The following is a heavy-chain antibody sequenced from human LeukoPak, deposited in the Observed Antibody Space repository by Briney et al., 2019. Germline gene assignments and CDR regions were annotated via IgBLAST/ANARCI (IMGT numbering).Heavy chain of an antibody. CDR3: ARGLYNYGHGDY. V-gene: IGHV4-39*01. CDR2: IYYSGST. D-gene: IGHD5-18*01. Sequence: SETLSLTCIVSGGSISSTTYYWGWIRQPPGKGLEWVGSIYYSGSTYYNPSLKSRVTISVDTSKNQFSLKLSSVTAADTAVYYCARGLYNYGHGDYWGQGTLVTVSS. J-gene: IGHJ4*02. CDR1: GGSISSTTYY.